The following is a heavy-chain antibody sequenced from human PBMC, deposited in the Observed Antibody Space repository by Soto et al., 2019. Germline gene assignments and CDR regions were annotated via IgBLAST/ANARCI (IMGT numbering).Heavy chain of an antibody. V-gene: IGHV3-33*08. CDR1: GFTFINFA. D-gene: IGHD1-7*01. CDR3: ARDVVGFSFASRTNYYYGMDV. CDR2: IWYGGSNK. Sequence: PGGSLRLSCAASGFTFINFAMSWVSQATGKGLEWVAVIWYGGSNKYYADSVKGRFTISRDNSKNTLYLQMNSLRAEDTAVYYCARDVVGFSFASRTNYYYGMDVWGQGTTVTVSS. J-gene: IGHJ6*02.